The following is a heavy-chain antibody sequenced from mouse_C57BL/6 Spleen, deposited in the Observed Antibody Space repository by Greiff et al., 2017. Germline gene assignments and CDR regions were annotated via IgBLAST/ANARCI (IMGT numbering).Heavy chain of an antibody. CDR1: GFSLTSYA. Sequence: VKLQESGPGLVAPSQSLSITCTVSGFSLTSYAISWVRQPPGKGLEWLGVIWTGGGTNYNSALKSRLSISKDNSKSQVFLKMNSLQTDDTARYYCALINGTAQVFAYWGQGTLVTVSA. CDR3: ALINGTAQVFAY. D-gene: IGHD3-2*02. CDR2: IWTGGGT. V-gene: IGHV2-9-1*01. J-gene: IGHJ3*01.